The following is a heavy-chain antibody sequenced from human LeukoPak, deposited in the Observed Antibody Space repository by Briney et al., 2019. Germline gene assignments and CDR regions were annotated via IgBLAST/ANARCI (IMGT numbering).Heavy chain of an antibody. D-gene: IGHD3-22*01. Sequence: GGSLRLSCAASGFPVSSNYMSWVRQAPGQGLECVSGIYSDGDTYYSDSVKGRFTIFRETFKNTVHLQMNSLRAEDTAVYYCASASFYDSTSYGCDFWGQGTLVTVSS. CDR2: IYSDGDT. CDR1: GFPVSSNY. CDR3: ASASFYDSTSYGCDF. V-gene: IGHV3-53*01. J-gene: IGHJ4*02.